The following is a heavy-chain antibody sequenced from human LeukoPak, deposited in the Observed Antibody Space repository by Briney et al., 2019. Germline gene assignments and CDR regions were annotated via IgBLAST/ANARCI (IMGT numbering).Heavy chain of an antibody. J-gene: IGHJ4*02. V-gene: IGHV5-51*01. Sequence: GEALKISWKSSGYSFTTYWIGWVRPVPGKGLEWIGIIYPRESETRYSPLFQGRVNISADKSIRTAYLQWSSLKASDTAMYYCARLYVSGRDFWSFDSWGQGTLVTVPS. D-gene: IGHD1-26*01. CDR1: GYSFTTYW. CDR3: ARLYVSGRDFWSFDS. CDR2: IYPRESET.